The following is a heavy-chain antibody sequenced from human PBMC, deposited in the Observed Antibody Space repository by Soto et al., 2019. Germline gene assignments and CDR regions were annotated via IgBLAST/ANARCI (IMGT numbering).Heavy chain of an antibody. D-gene: IGHD1-26*01. J-gene: IGHJ5*01. CDR3: AKGKISTTTYTSFDS. V-gene: IGHV3-23*01. CDR1: GFTFSRYA. CDR2: FSGPGGGT. Sequence: GGSLRLSCAASGFTFSRYAMSWVRQAPGKGLEWVSTFSGPGGGTSYAGSVKGRFTISRGNFKSTLYLQMSGLRAEDTAVYYCAKGKISTTTYTSFDSWGQGTLVTVSS.